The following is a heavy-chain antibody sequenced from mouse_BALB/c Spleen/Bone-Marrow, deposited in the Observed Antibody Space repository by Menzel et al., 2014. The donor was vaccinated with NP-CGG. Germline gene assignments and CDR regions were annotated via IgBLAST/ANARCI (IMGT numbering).Heavy chain of an antibody. CDR3: ANYSYGSSLFAY. CDR1: GFNIKDTY. CDR2: IDPANGNT. Sequence: VQLQQSGAELVKPGASVKLSCTASGFNIKDTYMHWVKQRPEQGLEWIGRIDPANGNTKYDPKFQGKATITADTSSNTAYLQLSSLTSEGTAVYYCANYSYGSSLFAYWGQGTLVTVSA. D-gene: IGHD1-1*01. J-gene: IGHJ3*01. V-gene: IGHV14-3*02.